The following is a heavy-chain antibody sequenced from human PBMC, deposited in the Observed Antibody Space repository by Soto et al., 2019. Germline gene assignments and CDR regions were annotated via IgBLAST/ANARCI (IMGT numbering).Heavy chain of an antibody. CDR2: IKSDGRRT. CDR3: ARDGDTVLTVSVSVDDGMDV. D-gene: IGHD2-8*01. J-gene: IGHJ6*02. CDR1: GFTFSKYW. Sequence: EVQLVESGGGLVQPGGSLRLSCAASGFTFSKYWMHWVRQAPGKGLVWVSRIKSDGRRTDYADSVKGRFTISRDNAEKTLYLQLNSLIAEDTAVYYCARDGDTVLTVSVSVDDGMDVWGQGTTVTVSS. V-gene: IGHV3-74*01.